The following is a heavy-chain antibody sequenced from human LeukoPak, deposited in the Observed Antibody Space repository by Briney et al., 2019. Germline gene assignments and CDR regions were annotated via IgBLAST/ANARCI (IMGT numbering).Heavy chain of an antibody. V-gene: IGHV4-34*01. Sequence: SETLSLTRAVYGGSFSGYYWSWIRQPPGKGLEWIGEINHSGSTNYNPSLKSRVTISVDTSKNQFSLKLSSVTAADTAVYYCARRKVRGVTFDYWGQGTLVTVSS. CDR1: GGSFSGYY. CDR2: INHSGST. D-gene: IGHD3-10*01. J-gene: IGHJ4*02. CDR3: ARRKVRGVTFDY.